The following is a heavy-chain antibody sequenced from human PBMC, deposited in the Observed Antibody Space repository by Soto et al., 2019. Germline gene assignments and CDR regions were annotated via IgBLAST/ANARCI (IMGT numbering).Heavy chain of an antibody. V-gene: IGHV3-23*01. D-gene: IGHD2-15*01. Sequence: EVQLLESGGGLVQPGGSLRLSCAASGFTFSSYAMSWVRQAPGKGLEWVSAISGRGGSTYYADSVKGRFTISRDNSKNTLYLQMNSLRAEDTAVYYCAKDNTNCSGGSCSYYYYYGMDVWGQGTTVTVSS. CDR3: AKDNTNCSGGSCSYYYYYGMDV. CDR1: GFTFSSYA. J-gene: IGHJ6*02. CDR2: ISGRGGST.